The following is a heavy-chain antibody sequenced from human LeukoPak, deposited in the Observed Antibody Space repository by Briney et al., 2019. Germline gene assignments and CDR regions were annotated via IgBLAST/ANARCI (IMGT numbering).Heavy chain of an antibody. CDR3: ARYYGSGSPFDY. V-gene: IGHV4-59*01. J-gene: IGHJ4*02. CDR1: GGSISSYY. Sequence: SETLSLTCTVSGGSISSYYWSWIRQPPGKGLEWIGYIYYSGSTNYNPSLKSRVTISVDTSKTQFSLKLSSVTAADTAVYYCARYYGSGSPFDYWGQGTLVTVSS. CDR2: IYYSGST. D-gene: IGHD3-10*01.